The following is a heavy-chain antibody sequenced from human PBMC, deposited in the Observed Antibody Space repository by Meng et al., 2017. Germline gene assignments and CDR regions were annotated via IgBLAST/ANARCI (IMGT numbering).Heavy chain of an antibody. CDR1: GFTFSSYA. V-gene: IGHV3-23*01. J-gene: IGHJ4*02. Sequence: GESLKISCAASGFTFSSYAMSWVRQAPGKGLEWVSAISGSGGSTYYADSVKGRFAISRDNSKNTLYLQMNSLRAEDTAVYYCARDTPKRVSYGDLDYWGQGTLVTVSS. CDR3: ARDTPKRVSYGDLDY. CDR2: ISGSGGST. D-gene: IGHD4-17*01.